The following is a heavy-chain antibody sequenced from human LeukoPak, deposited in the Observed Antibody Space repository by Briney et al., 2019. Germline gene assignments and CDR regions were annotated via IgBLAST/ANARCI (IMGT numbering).Heavy chain of an antibody. Sequence: GGSLRLSCAASGFTLSSYSMNWVRQAPGKGLEWVSSISSSSSYIYYADSVKGRFTISRDNAKNSLYLQMNSLRAEDTAVYYCAAEVVGATSDYFDYWGQGTLVTVSS. J-gene: IGHJ4*02. V-gene: IGHV3-21*01. CDR2: ISSSSSYI. CDR1: GFTLSSYS. D-gene: IGHD1-26*01. CDR3: AAEVVGATSDYFDY.